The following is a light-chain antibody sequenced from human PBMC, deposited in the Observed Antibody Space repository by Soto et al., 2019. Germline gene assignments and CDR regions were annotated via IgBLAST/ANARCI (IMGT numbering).Light chain of an antibody. Sequence: QSALTQPRSVSGSPGQSVTISFTGTSSDFGGYDYVSWYQHHPGEAPKLMIYEVTKRPSGVPDRLSGSKSGNTASLTISGLQAEDEADYYCCSYAGSYTLVFGGGTQLPVL. CDR2: EVT. CDR3: CSYAGSYTLV. J-gene: IGLJ7*01. V-gene: IGLV2-11*01. CDR1: SSDFGGYDY.